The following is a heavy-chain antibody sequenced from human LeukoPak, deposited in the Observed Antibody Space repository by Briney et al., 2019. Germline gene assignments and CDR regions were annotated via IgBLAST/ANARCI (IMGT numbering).Heavy chain of an antibody. J-gene: IGHJ5*02. CDR2: IYYSGST. CDR1: GGSISSSRYY. V-gene: IGHV4-39*01. Sequence: SETLSLTCAVSGGSISSSRYYWGWIRQPPRKGLEWIGSIYYSGSTYYNPSLKSRVTISVDTSKNQFSLKLSSVTAADTAVYYCARDLGIAVAKTSSTWFDPWGQGTLVTVSS. D-gene: IGHD6-19*01. CDR3: ARDLGIAVAKTSSTWFDP.